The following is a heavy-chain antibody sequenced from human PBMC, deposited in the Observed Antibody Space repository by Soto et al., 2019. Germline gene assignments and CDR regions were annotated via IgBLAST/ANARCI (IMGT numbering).Heavy chain of an antibody. CDR1: GDSMSSSDYY. J-gene: IGHJ4*02. CDR3: ARRTVNIRTFYSGLKTHCFDY. CDR2: IYYSGST. Sequence: LSLTCAFSGDSMSSSDYYWGWIRQPPGKGLEWIGSIYYSGSTYYNPSLQSRVAISVDTSKNQFSLKLKSVTAADTAIYYCARRTVNIRTFYSGLKTHCFDYWGQGAPVTVSS. V-gene: IGHV4-39*01. D-gene: IGHD6-19*01.